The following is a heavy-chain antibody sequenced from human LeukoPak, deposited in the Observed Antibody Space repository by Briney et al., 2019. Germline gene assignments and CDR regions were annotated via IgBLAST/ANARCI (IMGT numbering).Heavy chain of an antibody. CDR2: VSDSGSST. J-gene: IGHJ4*02. V-gene: IGHV3-23*01. D-gene: IGHD6-13*01. CDR1: GFTFSSYA. CDR3: AKQDTRSSGWYD. Sequence: HPGGSLRLSCAASGFTFSSYAMSWVRQAPGKGLEWVSAVSDSGSSTYYADSVKGRFTISRDNSKNTLYLQMNSLRADDTAVYYCAKQDTRSSGWYDWGQGTLVTVSS.